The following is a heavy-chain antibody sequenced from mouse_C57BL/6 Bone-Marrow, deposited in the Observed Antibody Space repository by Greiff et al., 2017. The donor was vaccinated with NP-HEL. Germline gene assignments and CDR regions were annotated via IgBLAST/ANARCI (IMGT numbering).Heavy chain of an antibody. J-gene: IGHJ2*01. CDR3: ARKEDYGSSHDY. D-gene: IGHD1-1*01. V-gene: IGHV1-80*01. Sequence: QVQLQQSGAELVKPGASVKISCKASGYAFSSYWMNWVKQRPGKGLEWIGQIYPGDGDTNYNGKFKGKATLTADKSSSTAYMQLSSLTSEDSAVYFCARKEDYGSSHDYWGQGTTLTVSS. CDR2: IYPGDGDT. CDR1: GYAFSSYW.